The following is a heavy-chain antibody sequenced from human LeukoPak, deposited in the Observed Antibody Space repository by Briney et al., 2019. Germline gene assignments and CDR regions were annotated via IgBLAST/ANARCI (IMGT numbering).Heavy chain of an antibody. CDR2: IYYSGST. Sequence: SETLSLTCTVSGGSISSSSYYWGWIRQPPGKGLEWIGSIYYSGSTYYNPSLKSRVTISVDTSKNQFSLKLSSVTAADTAVYYCARGQYYYDSSAYYPFHYWGQGTLVTVSS. CDR1: GGSISSSSYY. J-gene: IGHJ4*02. CDR3: ARGQYYYDSSAYYPFHY. D-gene: IGHD3-22*01. V-gene: IGHV4-39*07.